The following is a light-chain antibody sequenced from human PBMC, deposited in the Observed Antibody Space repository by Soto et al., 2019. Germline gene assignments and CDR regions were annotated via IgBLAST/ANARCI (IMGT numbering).Light chain of an antibody. CDR2: GAS. CDR3: QQYGRSPLT. Sequence: EIVLTQSPGTLSLSPGARATLSCRASQSVSSSYIAWYQQKPGQAPRLLIYGASSRATGIPDKFSGSGSGTDFTLTISRLEPEDFAVYYCQQYGRSPLTFGGGTKVEIK. J-gene: IGKJ4*01. CDR1: QSVSSSY. V-gene: IGKV3-20*01.